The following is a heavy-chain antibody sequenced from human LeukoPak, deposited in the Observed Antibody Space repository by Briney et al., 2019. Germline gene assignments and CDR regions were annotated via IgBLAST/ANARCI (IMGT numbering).Heavy chain of an antibody. CDR1: ESTFSNYA. Sequence: PGGSLRSSGAAAESTFSNYAMSWVRQAPGKGLEGVSVITNSGGNTYYADSVKGRFTISRDNSKNALHLQMNSLRGEDTAVYYCAKDSGGGVNTPINYWGQGTLVTVSS. CDR2: ITNSGGNT. D-gene: IGHD2-15*01. J-gene: IGHJ4*02. V-gene: IGHV3-23*01. CDR3: AKDSGGGVNTPINY.